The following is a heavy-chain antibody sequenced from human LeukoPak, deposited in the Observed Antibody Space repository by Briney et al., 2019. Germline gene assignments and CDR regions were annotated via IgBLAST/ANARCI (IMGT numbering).Heavy chain of an antibody. J-gene: IGHJ4*02. CDR2: INGGNGNT. V-gene: IGHV1-3*01. Sequence: ASVKVSCKASGHTFTSYAMHWVRQAPGQRLEWMGWINGGNGNTKYSQKFQGRVTITRDTSASTAYMELNSLRSEDTAVYYCARGTDTPDYWGQGTLVTVSS. D-gene: IGHD2-15*01. CDR1: GHTFTSYA. CDR3: ARGTDTPDY.